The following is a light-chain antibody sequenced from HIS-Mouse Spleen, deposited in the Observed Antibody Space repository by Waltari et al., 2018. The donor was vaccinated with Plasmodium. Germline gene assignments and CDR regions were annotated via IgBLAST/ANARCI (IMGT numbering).Light chain of an antibody. CDR1: NIGSKS. Sequence: PSVSVAPGKTARITCGGNNIGSKSVHWYQQKPGQAPVLVVYADSDRPSGIPERFSGSNSGNTATLTIGRVEAGDEADYYCQVWDSSSDHVVFGGGTKLTVL. CDR3: QVWDSSSDHVV. CDR2: ADS. J-gene: IGLJ2*01. V-gene: IGLV3-21*03.